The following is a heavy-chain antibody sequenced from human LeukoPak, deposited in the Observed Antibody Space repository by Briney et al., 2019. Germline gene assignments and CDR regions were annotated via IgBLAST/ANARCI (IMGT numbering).Heavy chain of an antibody. Sequence: ASVKVSCKASGGTFSSYAISWVRQAPGQGLEWMGIINPSGGSTSYAQKFQGRVTMTRDMSTSTVYMELSSLRSEDTAVYYCARGPEGYSYGFAFSPYMDVWGKGTTVTVSS. CDR3: ARGPEGYSYGFAFSPYMDV. D-gene: IGHD5-18*01. CDR1: GGTFSSYA. J-gene: IGHJ6*03. V-gene: IGHV1-46*01. CDR2: INPSGGST.